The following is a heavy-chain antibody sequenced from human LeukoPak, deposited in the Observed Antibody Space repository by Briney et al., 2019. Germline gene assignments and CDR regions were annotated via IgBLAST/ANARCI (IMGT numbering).Heavy chain of an antibody. CDR1: GFTFSSYS. CDR2: ISSSSSYI. J-gene: IGHJ4*02. Sequence: GGSLRLSCAASGFTFSSYSMNWVRQAPGKGLEWVSSISSSSSYIYYADSVKGRFTISRDNAKNSLYLQMNSMRADDTAVYYCASLYSGYDGDPAAATGWGQGTLVTVSS. V-gene: IGHV3-21*01. D-gene: IGHD5-12*01. CDR3: ASLYSGYDGDPAAATG.